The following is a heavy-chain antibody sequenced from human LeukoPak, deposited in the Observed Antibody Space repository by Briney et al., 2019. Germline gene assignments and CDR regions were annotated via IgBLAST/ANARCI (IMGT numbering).Heavy chain of an antibody. CDR2: ISSSSSTI. Sequence: GGSLRLSCAASGFTFSSYSMNLVRQAPGKGLEWVSYISSSSSTIYYADSVKGRFTISRDNAKNSLYLQMNSLRAEDTAVYYCASGGDYFSPDYWGQGTLVTVSS. J-gene: IGHJ4*02. V-gene: IGHV3-48*04. CDR1: GFTFSSYS. CDR3: ASGGDYFSPDY. D-gene: IGHD2-21*02.